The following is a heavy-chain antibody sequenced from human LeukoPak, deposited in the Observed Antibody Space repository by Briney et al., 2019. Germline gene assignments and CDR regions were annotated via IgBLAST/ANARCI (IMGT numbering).Heavy chain of an antibody. CDR3: ARARSIVGVSPFQH. V-gene: IGHV3-23*01. CDR1: GFTFSSYA. D-gene: IGHD1-26*01. Sequence: GGSLRLSCAASGFTFSSYAMNWVRQAPGKGLEWVSAISGSGGSTYYADSVKGRFTISRDNSKNTLYLQMNSLRPEDTAVYYCARARSIVGVSPFQHWGQGTLVTVSS. CDR2: ISGSGGST. J-gene: IGHJ1*01.